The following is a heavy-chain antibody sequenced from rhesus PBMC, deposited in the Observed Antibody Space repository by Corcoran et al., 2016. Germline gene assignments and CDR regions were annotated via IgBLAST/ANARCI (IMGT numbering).Heavy chain of an antibody. CDR3: ARGTVLVVVAT. D-gene: IGHD2-21*01. Sequence: QVQLQESGPGVVKPSETLSLTCAVSGGSISDSYRWSWIRQPPGKGLEWIVYIYGSSTSTNYNPSLKSRVTISKDTSKNQFSLKLSSVTAADTAVYYCARGTVLVVVATWGQGVLVTVSS. CDR2: IYGSSTST. CDR1: GGSISDSYR. J-gene: IGHJ4*01. V-gene: IGHV4S10*01.